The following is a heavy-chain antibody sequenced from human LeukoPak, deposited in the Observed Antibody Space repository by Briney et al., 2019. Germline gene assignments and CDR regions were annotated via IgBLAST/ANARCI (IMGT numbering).Heavy chain of an antibody. V-gene: IGHV1-46*01. CDR3: ARERVSSIAALDFDY. Sequence: ASVKVSCKASGYTFTSYYMHWVRQAPGQGLEWMGIINPSGGSTSYAQKFQGRVTMTRDTSTSTVYMELSSLRSEDTAMYYCARERVSSIAALDFDYWGQGTLVTVSS. CDR2: INPSGGST. J-gene: IGHJ4*02. CDR1: GYTFTSYY. D-gene: IGHD6-6*01.